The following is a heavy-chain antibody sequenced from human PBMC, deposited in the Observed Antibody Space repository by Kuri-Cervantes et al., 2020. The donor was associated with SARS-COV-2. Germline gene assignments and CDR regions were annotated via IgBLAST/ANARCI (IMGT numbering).Heavy chain of an antibody. V-gene: IGHV3-21*01. CDR3: ARGAAAADYFFYGMDV. CDR2: TSSGSTYI. Sequence: GGSLRLSCAASGFTFSSHSMNWVRQAPGKGLEWVSCTSSGSTYIYYVDSVKGRFTISRDNSKSTLFLQMNSLRAEDTAEYYCARGAAAADYFFYGMDVWGRGTTVTVSS. J-gene: IGHJ6*02. D-gene: IGHD6-13*01. CDR1: GFTFSSHS.